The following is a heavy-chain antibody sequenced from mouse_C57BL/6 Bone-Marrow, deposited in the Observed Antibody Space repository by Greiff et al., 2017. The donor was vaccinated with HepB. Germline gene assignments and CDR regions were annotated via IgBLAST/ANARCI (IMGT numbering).Heavy chain of an antibody. Sequence: EVKLMESGGGLVKPGGSLKLSCAASGFTFSDYVMHWVRQAPEKGLEWVAYISSGSSTIYYADTVKGRFTISRDNAKNTLFLQMTSLRSEDTAMYYCAREDGNPVAYWGQGTLVTVSA. CDR2: ISSGSSTI. J-gene: IGHJ3*01. D-gene: IGHD2-1*01. V-gene: IGHV5-17*01. CDR3: AREDGNPVAY. CDR1: GFTFSDYV.